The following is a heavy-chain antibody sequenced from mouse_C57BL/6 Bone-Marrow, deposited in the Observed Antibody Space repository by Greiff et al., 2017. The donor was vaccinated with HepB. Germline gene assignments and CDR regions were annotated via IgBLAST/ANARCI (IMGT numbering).Heavy chain of an antibody. Sequence: EVMLVESGGGLVQPGGSMKLSCAASGFTFSDAWLDWVRQSPEKGLEWVAEIRNKANNHATYYAESVKGRFTISRDDSKSSVYLQMNSLGAEDTGIYYCTYYHGSSYHWYFDVWGTGTTVTVSS. CDR3: TYYHGSSYHWYFDV. V-gene: IGHV6-6*01. CDR1: GFTFSDAW. J-gene: IGHJ1*03. CDR2: IRNKANNHAT. D-gene: IGHD1-1*01.